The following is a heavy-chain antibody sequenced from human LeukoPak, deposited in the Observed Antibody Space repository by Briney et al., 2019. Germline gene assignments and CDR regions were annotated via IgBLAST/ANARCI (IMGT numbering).Heavy chain of an antibody. CDR1: GGSISSYY. D-gene: IGHD3-3*01. Sequence: PSETLSLTCTVSGGSISSYYWSWIRQPPGKGLEWIGYIYYSGSTNYNPSLKSRVTISVDTSKNQFSLKLSSVTAADTAVYYCARGLPYDFWSALYYYYMDVWGKGTTVTVSS. V-gene: IGHV4-59*01. CDR2: IYYSGST. CDR3: ARGLPYDFWSALYYYYMDV. J-gene: IGHJ6*03.